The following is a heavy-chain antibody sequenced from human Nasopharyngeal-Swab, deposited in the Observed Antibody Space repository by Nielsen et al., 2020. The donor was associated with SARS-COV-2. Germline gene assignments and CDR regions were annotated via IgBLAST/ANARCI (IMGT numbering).Heavy chain of an antibody. CDR2: ISSSSTYI. Sequence: WIRQPPGKGLEWVSSISSSSTYICYADSVKGRFTVSRDNAKNSLYLQMSSPRTEDAAVYYCARSPYYDFWSGYYTRFDYWGRGTLVTVSS. V-gene: IGHV3-21*01. D-gene: IGHD3-3*01. J-gene: IGHJ4*02. CDR3: ARSPYYDFWSGYYTRFDY.